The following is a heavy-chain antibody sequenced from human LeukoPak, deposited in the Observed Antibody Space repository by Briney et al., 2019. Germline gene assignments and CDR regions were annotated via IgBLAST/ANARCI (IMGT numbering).Heavy chain of an antibody. CDR3: ARDDGDDDAFEI. J-gene: IGHJ3*02. CDR2: IIPIFSTA. Sequence: SVKVSCKASGGTFTSYAISWVRQAPGQGLEWRGRIIPIFSTANYAQKFQGRVTITTDESTSTAYMELSSLRSEGTAVYYCARDDGDDDAFEIWGQGTMVTVSS. V-gene: IGHV1-69*05. CDR1: GGTFTSYA. D-gene: IGHD4-17*01.